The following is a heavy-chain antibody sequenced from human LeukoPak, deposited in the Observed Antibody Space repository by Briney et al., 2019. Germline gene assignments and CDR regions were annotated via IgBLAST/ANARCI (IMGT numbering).Heavy chain of an antibody. CDR3: VRGGTYWTVS. CDR1: GFVFSASY. J-gene: IGHJ5*01. V-gene: IGHV3-7*01. CDR2: IKPDGSEK. Sequence: GGSLRLSCAASGFVFSASYMSWVRKAPGKGLEGVATIKPDGSEKYHVDSVSGRFTISRDNTNDSLFLQMNSLRVDDTAVYYCVRGGTYWTVSWGQGTLVNVS.